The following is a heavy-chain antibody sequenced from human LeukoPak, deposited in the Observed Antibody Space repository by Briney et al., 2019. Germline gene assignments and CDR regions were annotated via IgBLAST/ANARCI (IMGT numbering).Heavy chain of an antibody. D-gene: IGHD2-15*01. CDR2: IYNDGST. Sequence: GGSLRLSCAVSGLTVSSSYMSWVRQAPGKGLEWVSIIYNDGSTYYTDSMKGRFTISRDNSKNTLYLQMNSLRAEDTAVYYCAGFRLPNYYYYYGMDVWGQGTTVTVSS. CDR3: AGFRLPNYYYYYGMDV. V-gene: IGHV3-53*01. J-gene: IGHJ6*02. CDR1: GLTVSSSY.